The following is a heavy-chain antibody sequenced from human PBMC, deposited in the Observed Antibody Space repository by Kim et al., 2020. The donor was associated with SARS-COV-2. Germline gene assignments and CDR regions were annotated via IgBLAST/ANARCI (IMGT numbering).Heavy chain of an antibody. Sequence: SETLSLTCTVSGGSISSGGYYWSWIRQHPGKGLEWIGYIYYSGSTYYNPSLKSRVTISVDTSKNQFSLKLSSVTAADTAVYYCAREPLNGGNSNFDYWGQGTLVTVSS. J-gene: IGHJ4*02. V-gene: IGHV4-31*03. CDR3: AREPLNGGNSNFDY. CDR1: GGSISSGGYY. D-gene: IGHD2-21*02. CDR2: IYYSGST.